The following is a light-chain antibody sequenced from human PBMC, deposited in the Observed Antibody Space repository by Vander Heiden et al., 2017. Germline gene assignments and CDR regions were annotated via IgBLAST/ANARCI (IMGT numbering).Light chain of an antibody. J-gene: IGKJ1*01. CDR1: QSVSSY. CDR2: DAS. CDR3: QQLTNGHPEGT. V-gene: IGKV3-11*01. Sequence: IVLTQSPATLSLSPGERAKLSCRASQSVSSYLAWYQQKPGQAPRLLIYDASNRAMGINASFSGSCDGTDFTLTISSREPEDFAVYYCQQLTNGHPEGTFGQGTKVEIK.